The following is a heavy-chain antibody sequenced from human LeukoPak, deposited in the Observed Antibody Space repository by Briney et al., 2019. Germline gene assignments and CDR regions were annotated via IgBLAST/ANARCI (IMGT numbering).Heavy chain of an antibody. Sequence: SQTLSLTCAISGDSVSSNSAAWNWIRQSPSRGLEWLGRIYYRAKSKWYNEYAVSVESRITINPDTSKNQFSLHLNSVPPADTAVYYCARVNVGSAIFEPNWFDPWGQGTLVTASS. CDR1: GDSVSSNSAA. V-gene: IGHV6-1*01. J-gene: IGHJ5*02. D-gene: IGHD3-3*01. CDR3: ARVNVGSAIFEPNWFDP. CDR2: IYYRAKSKWYN.